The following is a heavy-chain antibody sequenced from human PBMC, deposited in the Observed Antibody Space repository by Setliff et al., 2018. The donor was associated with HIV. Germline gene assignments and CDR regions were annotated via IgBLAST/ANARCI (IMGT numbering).Heavy chain of an antibody. Sequence: ASVKVSCKASGYTFTSYAMHWVRQAPGQRLEWMGWINAGNGNTKYSQKFQGRVTMTRNTSISTAYMALSSLRSEDTAMYFCAGVPGGGGNWFDPWGQGTLVTVSS. CDR1: GYTFTSYA. J-gene: IGHJ5*02. CDR2: INAGNGNT. V-gene: IGHV1-3*01. D-gene: IGHD2-15*01. CDR3: AGVPGGGGNWFDP.